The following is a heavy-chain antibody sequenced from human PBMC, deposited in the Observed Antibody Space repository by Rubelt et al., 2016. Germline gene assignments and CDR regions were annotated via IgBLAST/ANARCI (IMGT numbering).Heavy chain of an antibody. D-gene: IGHD6-19*01. CDR2: ISGRGGST. V-gene: IGHV3-23*04. CDR1: GFTFSTYA. J-gene: IGHJ4*02. CDR3: AKILGIPVAGPF. Sequence: EVQLVESGGGLVQPGGSLRLSCAASGFTFSTYAMTWVRQAPGKGLEWVSGISGRGGSTYYADSVKGRFTISRDNSKNTLYLQMYSRRAEDTAVYYCAKILGIPVAGPFWGQGTLVTVSS.